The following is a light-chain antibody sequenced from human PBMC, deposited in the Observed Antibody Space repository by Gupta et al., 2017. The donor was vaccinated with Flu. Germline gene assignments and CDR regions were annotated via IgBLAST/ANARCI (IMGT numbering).Light chain of an antibody. CDR1: QSVSTY. CDR3: QHNDNTPWT. Sequence: DIQMTQSPLSLSASIGDRVIITCRASQSVSTYLNWHQQKPGKAPKVLIYDTSNLQSGVPSRFSGSGSGTEFTLIISKRQPEDFGTYYCQHNDNTPWTFGQGTXVEI. V-gene: IGKV1-39*01. J-gene: IGKJ1*01. CDR2: DTS.